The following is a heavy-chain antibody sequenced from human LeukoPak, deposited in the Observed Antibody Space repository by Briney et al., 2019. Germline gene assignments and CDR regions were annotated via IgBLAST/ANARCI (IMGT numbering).Heavy chain of an antibody. V-gene: IGHV4-59*01. CDR3: ARTDYGGNLDASDI. Sequence: PSETLSLTCTVSGGSISSYYWSWIRQPPGKGLEWIGYIYYSGSTNYNPSLKSRVTISVDTSKNQFSLKLSSVTAADTAVYYCARTDYGGNLDASDIWGQGTMVTVSS. J-gene: IGHJ3*02. D-gene: IGHD4-23*01. CDR1: GGSISSYY. CDR2: IYYSGST.